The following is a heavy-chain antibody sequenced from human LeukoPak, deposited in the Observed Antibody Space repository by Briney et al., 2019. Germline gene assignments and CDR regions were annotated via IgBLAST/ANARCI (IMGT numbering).Heavy chain of an antibody. CDR3: ARSWPFGVAGTTWFDP. Sequence: GASVKVSCKASGYTFTSYDINWVRQATGQGLEWMGWMNPNSGNTGYAQKFQGRVTITRNTSISTAYMELSNLRSEDTAVYYCARSWPFGVAGTTWFDPWGQGTLVTVSS. CDR1: GYTFTSYD. D-gene: IGHD3-3*01. CDR2: MNPNSGNT. J-gene: IGHJ5*02. V-gene: IGHV1-8*03.